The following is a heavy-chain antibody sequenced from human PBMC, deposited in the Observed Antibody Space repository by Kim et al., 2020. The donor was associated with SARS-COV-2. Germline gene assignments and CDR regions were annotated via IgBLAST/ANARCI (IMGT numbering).Heavy chain of an antibody. J-gene: IGHJ5*02. D-gene: IGHD3-10*01. CDR3: ARRRGRYYYGSGSPST. V-gene: IGHV4-39*01. Sequence: SETLSLTCTVSGGSISSSSYYWGWIRQPPGKGLEWIGSIYYSGSTYYNPSLKSRVTISVDTSKNQFSLKLSSVTAADTAVYYCARRRGRYYYGSGSPSTWGQGTLVTVSS. CDR1: GGSISSSSYY. CDR2: IYYSGST.